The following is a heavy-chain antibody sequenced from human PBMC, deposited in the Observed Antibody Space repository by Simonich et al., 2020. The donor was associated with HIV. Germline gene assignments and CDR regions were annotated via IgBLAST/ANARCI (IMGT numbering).Heavy chain of an antibody. CDR3: ARLTAGGLGEYFQH. D-gene: IGHD6-13*01. CDR2: INHSEST. J-gene: IGHJ1*01. V-gene: IGHV4-34*01. Sequence: QVQLQQWGAGLLKPSETLSLTCAVYGGSFSGYYWSWIRQPPGKGVEWIGEINHSESTNYNPSLKSRVTISVDTSKNQFSLKLSSVTAADTAVYYCARLTAGGLGEYFQHWGQGTLVTVSS. CDR1: GGSFSGYY.